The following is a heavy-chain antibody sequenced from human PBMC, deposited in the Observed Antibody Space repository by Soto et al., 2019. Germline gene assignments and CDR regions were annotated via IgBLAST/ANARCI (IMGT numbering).Heavy chain of an antibody. CDR3: ALIMYYYASGYFQH. Sequence: QVTLKESGPVLVRPTETLTLTCTVSGFSLNNSRMGVSWISQPPGKALEWLAHFFANDERSYNTSLKSRLTISKDTYKSQVVLTMTNMDPVDTATYYCALIMYYYASGYFQHWGKGTLVTVSS. D-gene: IGHD3-10*01. CDR2: FFANDER. CDR1: GFSLNNSRMG. V-gene: IGHV2-26*01. J-gene: IGHJ1*01.